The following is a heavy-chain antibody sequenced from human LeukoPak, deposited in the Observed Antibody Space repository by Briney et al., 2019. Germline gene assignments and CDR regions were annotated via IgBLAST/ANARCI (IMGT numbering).Heavy chain of an antibody. J-gene: IGHJ4*02. CDR3: ARGAPYYYDSTALRGKEY. V-gene: IGHV1-8*01. Sequence: ASVKVSCKASGYTFTSYDMNWVRQATGQGLEWMGWMNPNSNNTGYAQKFQGRVTMTRNTSISTAYMELSSLRSEDTAVYYCARGAPYYYDSTALRGKEYWGLGTLVTVSS. CDR2: MNPNSNNT. CDR1: GYTFTSYD. D-gene: IGHD3-22*01.